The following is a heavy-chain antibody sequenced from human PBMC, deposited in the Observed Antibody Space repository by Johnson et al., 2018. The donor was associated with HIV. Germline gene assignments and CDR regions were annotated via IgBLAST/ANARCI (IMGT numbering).Heavy chain of an antibody. CDR1: GFTFRSYA. CDR2: ISGSGDST. CDR3: AKDQHGPLVPTVMRDDAFDI. Sequence: VQLVESGGGLVQPGGSLRLSCAASGFTFRSYAMSWVRQAPGKGLEWVSAISGSGDSTYYADSVKGRFTVSRDNSKNAVYLQMNSLGAGDTAVYYCAKDQHGPLVPTVMRDDAFDIWGQGTMVTVSS. V-gene: IGHV3-23*04. D-gene: IGHD5-12*01. J-gene: IGHJ3*02.